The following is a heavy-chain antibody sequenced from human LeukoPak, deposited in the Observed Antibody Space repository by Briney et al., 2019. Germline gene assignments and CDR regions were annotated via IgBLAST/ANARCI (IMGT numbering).Heavy chain of an antibody. CDR1: GFDFDDYA. Sequence: GGSLRLSCAASGFDFDDYAMQWVRQAPGKGLEGVSSISWNSDTIYYAASVKGRFTISRDNAKTSLYLQMNSVGTEDTAFYYCAKMGYFGSGSYYPGEFYFDYWGQGTLVTVSS. V-gene: IGHV3-9*01. J-gene: IGHJ4*02. CDR3: AKMGYFGSGSYYPGEFYFDY. CDR2: ISWNSDTI. D-gene: IGHD3-10*01.